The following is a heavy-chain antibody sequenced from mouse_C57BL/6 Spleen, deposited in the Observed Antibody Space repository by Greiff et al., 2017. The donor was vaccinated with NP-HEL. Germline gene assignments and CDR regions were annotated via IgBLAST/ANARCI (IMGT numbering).Heavy chain of an antibody. D-gene: IGHD2-12*01. CDR3: AREDYTKGFAY. CDR2: ISGGGGNT. V-gene: IGHV5-9*01. Sequence: EVKLMESGGGLVKPGGSLKLSCAASGFTFSSYTMSWVRQTPEKRLEWVATISGGGGNTYYPDSVKGRFTISRDNAKNTLYLQMSSLRSEDTALYYCAREDYTKGFAYWGQGTLVTVSA. CDR1: GFTFSSYT. J-gene: IGHJ3*01.